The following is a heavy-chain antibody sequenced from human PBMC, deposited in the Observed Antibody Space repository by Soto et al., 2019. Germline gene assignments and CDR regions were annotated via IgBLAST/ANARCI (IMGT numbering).Heavy chain of an antibody. V-gene: IGHV1-18*01. Sequence: QVQLVQSGDEVRKPGSSVKVSCKASGYIFVNYGIAWVRQAPGQGLEWMGWISPYRGNTHYACKVQGRLTMTTDTSTSTAYMDLGSLTSDDTAVYYCAMVDNYVTPTPQDVGGQGTTVTVSS. CDR2: ISPYRGNT. J-gene: IGHJ6*02. D-gene: IGHD3-16*01. CDR1: GYIFVNYG. CDR3: AMVDNYVTPTPQDV.